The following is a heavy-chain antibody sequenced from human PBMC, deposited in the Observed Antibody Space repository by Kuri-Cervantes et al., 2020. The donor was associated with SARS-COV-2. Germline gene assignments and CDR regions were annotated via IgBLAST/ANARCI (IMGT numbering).Heavy chain of an antibody. CDR2: MNPNSGNT. D-gene: IGHD1-14*01. CDR1: GYTFTSYD. J-gene: IGHJ5*02. CDR3: ARGLVLTTSKNWFDP. Sequence: ASVKVSCKASGYTFTSYDINWVRQATGQGLEWMGWMNPNSGNTGYAQKFQGRVTTTRNTSISTAYMELSSLRSEDTAVYYCARGLVLTTSKNWFDPWGQGTLVTVSS. V-gene: IGHV1-8*03.